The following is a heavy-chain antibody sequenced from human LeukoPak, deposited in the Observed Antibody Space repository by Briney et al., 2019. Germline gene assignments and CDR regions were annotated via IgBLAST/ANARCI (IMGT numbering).Heavy chain of an antibody. CDR3: ARQGATSAFDI. CDR1: GFTFSSYW. V-gene: IGHV3-74*01. J-gene: IGHJ3*02. Sequence: PGGSLRLSCAASGFTFSSYWMHWVRQAPGKGLVWVSRISSDGSSTSYADSVKGRLTISRDNAKNTLYLQMNSLRAEDTAVYYCARQGATSAFDIWGQGTMVTVSS. CDR2: ISSDGSST. D-gene: IGHD1-26*01.